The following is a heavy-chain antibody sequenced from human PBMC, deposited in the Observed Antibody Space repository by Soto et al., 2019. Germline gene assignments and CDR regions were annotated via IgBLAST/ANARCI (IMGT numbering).Heavy chain of an antibody. D-gene: IGHD5-12*01. CDR3: VRHAQWIIRAY. Sequence: SETLSLTCAVSGGSISNGGYSWSWIRQPPGKGLECIGYIYHSGSTYYNPSLKSRVTISVDRSKNQLPLKLSSVTAADTAVYYCVRHAQWIIRAYWGQGSLVTVS. CDR1: GGSISNGGYS. J-gene: IGHJ4*02. CDR2: IYHSGST. V-gene: IGHV4-30-2*02.